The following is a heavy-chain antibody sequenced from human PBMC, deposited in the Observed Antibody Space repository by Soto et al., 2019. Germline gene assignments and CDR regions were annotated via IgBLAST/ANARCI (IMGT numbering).Heavy chain of an antibody. CDR2: IYSGGST. D-gene: IGHD2-15*01. Sequence: GGSLRLSCAASGFTASSNYMSWVRQAPGKGLEWVSVIYSGGSTYYADSVKGRFTISSHNSTNTLYLQMNSLRAEDTAVYYCATSRYCCWGSCYSDDAFNIWSQGTRVT. J-gene: IGHJ3*02. CDR3: ATSRYCCWGSCYSDDAFNI. CDR1: GFTASSNY. V-gene: IGHV3-53*04.